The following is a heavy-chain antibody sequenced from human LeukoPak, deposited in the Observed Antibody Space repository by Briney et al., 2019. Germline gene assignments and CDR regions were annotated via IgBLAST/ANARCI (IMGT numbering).Heavy chain of an antibody. CDR1: GFTVSINY. D-gene: IGHD4-17*01. J-gene: IGHJ4*02. V-gene: IGHV3-23*01. CDR3: AKCTTRNTHYPIDY. Sequence: AGGSLRLSCTASGFTVSINYMSWVRQAPGKGLEWVSGISGSGGSTYYADSVKGRFTISRDNSKNTLYLQVNSLRAEDTAVYYCAKCTTRNTHYPIDYWGQGTLVTVSS. CDR2: ISGSGGST.